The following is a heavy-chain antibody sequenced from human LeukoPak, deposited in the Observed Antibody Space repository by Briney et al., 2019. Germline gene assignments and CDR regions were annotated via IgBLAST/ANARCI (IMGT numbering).Heavy chain of an antibody. CDR2: LNSAGSIT. CDR1: GFTFSGYW. Sequence: GGSLRLSCAASGFTFSGYWIHWVRQAPGKGLVWVSTLNSAGSITPYADSVKGRFTISRDNAKNTLYLQMNSLRAEDTAVYYCARGGTYSWDGLDIWGQGTMVTVSS. CDR3: ARGGTYSWDGLDI. V-gene: IGHV3-74*01. J-gene: IGHJ3*02. D-gene: IGHD1-26*01.